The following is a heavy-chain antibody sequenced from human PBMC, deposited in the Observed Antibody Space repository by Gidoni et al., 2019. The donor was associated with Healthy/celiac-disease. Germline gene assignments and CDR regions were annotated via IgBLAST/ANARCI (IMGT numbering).Heavy chain of an antibody. D-gene: IGHD2-15*01. V-gene: IGHV4-59*08. Sequence: YNPSLKSRVTISVDTSKNQFSLKLSSVTAADTAVYYCARHGVVVGNTYYFDYWGQGTLVTVSS. CDR3: ARHGVVVGNTYYFDY. J-gene: IGHJ4*02.